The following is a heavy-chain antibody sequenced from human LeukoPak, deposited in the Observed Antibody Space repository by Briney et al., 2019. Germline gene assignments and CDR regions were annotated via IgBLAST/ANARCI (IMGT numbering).Heavy chain of an antibody. D-gene: IGHD5-18*01. CDR2: ISGSGGST. CDR1: GFTLSSNY. J-gene: IGHJ4*02. CDR3: ARGRYGYDY. Sequence: PGGSLRLSCAASGFTLSSNYMSWVRQAPGKGLECVSAISGSGGSTYSADSLKGRFTISRDNSKNTLYLQINSLRADDTAVFYCARGRYGYDYWGQGTLVTVSS. V-gene: IGHV3-23*01.